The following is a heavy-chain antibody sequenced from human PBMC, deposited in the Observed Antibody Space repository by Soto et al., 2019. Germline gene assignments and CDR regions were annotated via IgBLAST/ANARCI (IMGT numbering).Heavy chain of an antibody. CDR3: ARGRYNDDRDGYYYFFDL. CDR2: IFYSGST. Sequence: SETLSFTCTASGGSLSSGDSYRNCFRQRPGRGLEWVGNIFYSGSTYYNPSLMSRLTLAVDTSKDQFSLSLISVTAADTAVYFCARGRYNDDRDGYYYFFDLWGQGTLGTVSS. V-gene: IGHV4-31*02. J-gene: IGHJ4*02. D-gene: IGHD3-22*01. CDR1: GGSLSSGDSY.